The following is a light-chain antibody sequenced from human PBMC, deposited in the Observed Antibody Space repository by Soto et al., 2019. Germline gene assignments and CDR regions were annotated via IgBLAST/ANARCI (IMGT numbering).Light chain of an antibody. CDR1: SSDVGDYNY. J-gene: IGLJ1*01. CDR2: EVS. CDR3: SSYTRSSTLYV. V-gene: IGLV2-14*01. Sequence: LTQPASVSGSPGQSITISCTGTSSDVGDYNYVSWYQQHPGKAPKLMIYEVSNRPSGVSNRFSGSKSGNTASLTISGLQAEDEADYYCSSYTRSSTLYVFGTGTKVTVL.